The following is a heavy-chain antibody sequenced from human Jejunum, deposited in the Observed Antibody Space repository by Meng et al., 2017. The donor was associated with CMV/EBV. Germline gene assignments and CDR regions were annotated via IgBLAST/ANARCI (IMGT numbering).Heavy chain of an antibody. CDR3: AISPNQDPGP. CDR2: IYQTEST. D-gene: IGHD1-14*01. CDR1: GASINSDLW. Sequence: SLTCAVSGASINSDLWWSWVRQPPGKGLEWIGEIYQTESTKYNPSLRSRVTISMDKSKNQFSLNLSSVTAADTAFYYCAISPNQDPGPWGQGTLVTVSS. J-gene: IGHJ5*02. V-gene: IGHV4-4*02.